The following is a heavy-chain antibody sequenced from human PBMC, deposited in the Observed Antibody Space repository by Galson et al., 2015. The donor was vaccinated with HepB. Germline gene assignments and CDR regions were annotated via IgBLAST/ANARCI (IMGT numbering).Heavy chain of an antibody. Sequence: SLRLSCAASGFTFSSYAMHWVRQAPGKGLECVAVISYDGSNKYYADSVKGRFTISRDNSKNTLYLQMNSLRAEDTAVYYCAIDGTYCSGGSCYSHLDYWGQGTLVTVSS. D-gene: IGHD2-15*01. CDR3: AIDGTYCSGGSCYSHLDY. V-gene: IGHV3-30*04. CDR1: GFTFSSYA. CDR2: ISYDGSNK. J-gene: IGHJ4*02.